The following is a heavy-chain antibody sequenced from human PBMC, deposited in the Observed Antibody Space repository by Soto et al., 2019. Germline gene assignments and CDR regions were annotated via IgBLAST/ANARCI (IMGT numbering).Heavy chain of an antibody. CDR1: GGTFSSYV. Sequence: SVKVSCKASGGTFSSYVISWVRQAPGQGLEWTGGIIPMFGTANYAQKFQGRVTITADKSTSTAYMEPSSLRSEDTAVYYCERDPHITIFKGGYYYYGMDVWGQGTTVTVS. J-gene: IGHJ6*02. CDR2: IIPMFGTA. V-gene: IGHV1-69*06. CDR3: ERDPHITIFKGGYYYYGMDV. D-gene: IGHD3-3*01.